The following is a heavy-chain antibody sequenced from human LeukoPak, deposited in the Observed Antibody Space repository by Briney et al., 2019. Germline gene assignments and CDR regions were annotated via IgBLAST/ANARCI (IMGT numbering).Heavy chain of an antibody. Sequence: SETLSLTCTVSGGSISSYYWSWIRQPPGKGLEWIGYIYYSGSTNYNPSLKSRVTISVDTSKNQFSLKLSSVTAADTAVYYCARETQLWGAFDIWGQGTMVTVSS. V-gene: IGHV4-59*01. D-gene: IGHD5-18*01. CDR2: IYYSGST. J-gene: IGHJ3*02. CDR1: GGSISSYY. CDR3: ARETQLWGAFDI.